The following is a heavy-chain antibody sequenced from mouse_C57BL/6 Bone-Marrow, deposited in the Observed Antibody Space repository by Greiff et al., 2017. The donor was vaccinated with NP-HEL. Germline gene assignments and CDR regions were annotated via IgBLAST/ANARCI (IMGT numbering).Heavy chain of an antibody. V-gene: IGHV6-3*01. CDR2: IRLKSDNYAT. CDR1: GFTFSNYW. Sequence: DVKLVESGGGLVQPGGSMKLSCVASGFTFSNYWMNWVRQSPEKGLEWVAQIRLKSDNYATHYAESVKGRFTISRDDSKSSVYLQMNNLRAEDTGIYYCTDYYGSSSYAMDYWGQGTSVTVSS. J-gene: IGHJ4*01. D-gene: IGHD1-1*01. CDR3: TDYYGSSSYAMDY.